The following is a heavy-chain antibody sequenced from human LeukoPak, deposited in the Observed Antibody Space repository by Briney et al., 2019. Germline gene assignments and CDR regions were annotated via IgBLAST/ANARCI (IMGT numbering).Heavy chain of an antibody. CDR3: ARGGYYYDSSGYYYPFDY. Sequence: PSETLSLTCTVSGGSITSGDYYWSWIRQPPGKGLEWIGYIYYSGSTYCNPSLKSRVTMSVDTSKNQFSLRLSSVTAADTAVYYCARGGYYYDSSGYYYPFDYWGQGTLVTVSS. J-gene: IGHJ4*02. V-gene: IGHV4-30-4*08. D-gene: IGHD3-22*01. CDR2: IYYSGST. CDR1: GGSITSGDYY.